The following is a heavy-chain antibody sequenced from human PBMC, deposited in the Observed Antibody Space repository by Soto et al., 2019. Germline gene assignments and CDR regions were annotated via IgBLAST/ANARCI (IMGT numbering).Heavy chain of an antibody. CDR3: AKGRYDFWSPYYFDS. CDR2: ITWNSRVL. V-gene: IGHV3-9*01. Sequence: EVQLVESGGRLVQPGRSLRLSCVGTGLNFDDFAMHWVRQAPGKGLEWVSGITWNSRVLAYATSVKGRFTNSRDNARNSLYLQMDSLRDEDTALYYCAKGRYDFWSPYYFDSWGQGTLVTVSS. CDR1: GLNFDDFA. J-gene: IGHJ4*02. D-gene: IGHD3-3*01.